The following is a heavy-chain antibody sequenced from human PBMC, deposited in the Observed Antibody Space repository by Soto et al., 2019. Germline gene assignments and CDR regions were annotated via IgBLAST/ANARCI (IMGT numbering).Heavy chain of an antibody. CDR2: INHSGST. D-gene: IGHD3-22*01. Sequence: QLQLQESGPGLVKPSETLSLTCRVSDGSMNSDSSYWGWIRQPPGQGPEGIGVINHSGSTYHNLSLKGRVTMSVDASRNQFSLKLTSMTAADTAVYYCARLGGYVSVGYYYLWDSWGQGTLVTVSS. V-gene: IGHV4-39*01. J-gene: IGHJ4*02. CDR3: ARLGGYVSVGYYYLWDS. CDR1: DGSMNSDSSY.